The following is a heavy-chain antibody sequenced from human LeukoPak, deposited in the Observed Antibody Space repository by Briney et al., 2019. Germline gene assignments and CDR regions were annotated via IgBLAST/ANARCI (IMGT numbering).Heavy chain of an antibody. D-gene: IGHD6-6*01. CDR1: GGSFSGYY. CDR3: AKRYPGIAARPVDY. V-gene: IGHV4-34*01. Sequence: PSETLSHTCAVYGGSFSGYYWSWIRQPPGKGLESIGEINHSGSTNYNPSLKSRVTISVDTSKNQFSLKLSSVTAADTAVYYCAKRYPGIAARPVDYWGQGTLVTVSS. CDR2: INHSGST. J-gene: IGHJ4*02.